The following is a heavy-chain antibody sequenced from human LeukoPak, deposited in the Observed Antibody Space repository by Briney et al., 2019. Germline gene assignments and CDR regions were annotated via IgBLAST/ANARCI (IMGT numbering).Heavy chain of an antibody. CDR2: IYYSLST. J-gene: IGHJ4*02. V-gene: IGHV4-39*01. CDR3: VRLIVPYYFDS. CDR1: GDSISSSRYY. D-gene: IGHD2-15*01. Sequence: SETLSLTCTVSGDSISSSRYYWGWIRQPPGKGLEWIGSIYYSLSTYYNPSLKSRVTISVDTSKNQFSLKLSSVTAADTAVYYCVRLIVPYYFDSWGQGTLVTVSS.